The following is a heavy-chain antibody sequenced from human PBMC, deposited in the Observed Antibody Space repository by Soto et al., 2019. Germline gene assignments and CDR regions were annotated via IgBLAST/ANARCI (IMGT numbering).Heavy chain of an antibody. Sequence: EVQLVESGGGLVQPGGSLRLSCAASGFTFSKFWMHWVRQAPGKGLVWVSRIYSDGSGPMYADSVKGRCTISRDNAKSTLYLQMNSLGAEDTAVYYCATLNSFGSDYWGQGTLVTVSS. CDR2: IYSDGSGP. J-gene: IGHJ4*02. V-gene: IGHV3-74*03. CDR3: ATLNSFGSDY. D-gene: IGHD5-18*01. CDR1: GFTFSKFW.